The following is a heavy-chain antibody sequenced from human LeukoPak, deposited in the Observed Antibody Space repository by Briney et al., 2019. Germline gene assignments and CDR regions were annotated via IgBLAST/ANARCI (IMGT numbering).Heavy chain of an antibody. CDR2: ISAYNGNT. D-gene: IGHD1-26*01. J-gene: IGHJ4*02. V-gene: IGHV1-18*01. Sequence: ASVKVSCKASGYTFTSYGISWVRQAPGQGLEWMGWISAYNGNTNYAQKFQGRVTITRDTSASTAYMELSSLRSEGTAVYYCARRLGASFDYWGQGTLVTVSS. CDR3: ARRLGASFDY. CDR1: GYTFTSYG.